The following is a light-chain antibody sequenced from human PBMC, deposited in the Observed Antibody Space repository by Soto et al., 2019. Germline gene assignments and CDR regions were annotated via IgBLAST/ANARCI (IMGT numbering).Light chain of an antibody. CDR2: GAS. CDR1: QSVSSSY. Sequence: ESVFTQSPSTLSLSPGERATLSCRASQSVSSSYLAWYQQKPGQAPRLLIYGASSRATGIPARFSGSGSGTDFTLTISSLEPEDFAVYYCQQRSNWPKTFGQGTKVDIK. J-gene: IGKJ1*01. V-gene: IGKV3D-20*02. CDR3: QQRSNWPKT.